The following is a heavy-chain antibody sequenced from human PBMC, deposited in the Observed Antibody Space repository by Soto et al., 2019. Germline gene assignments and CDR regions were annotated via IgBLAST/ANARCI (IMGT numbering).Heavy chain of an antibody. J-gene: IGHJ6*02. CDR3: ARRGYSSSHGYYYAMDV. CDR1: GYGFTNHW. D-gene: IGHD5-18*01. CDR2: IDPVDSYT. Sequence: VQLVQSGAEVKKPGESLRISCKGSGYGFTNHWITWVRQMPGKGLEWMGKIDPVDSYTNYSPSFQGRVTISADKSTSTVYLQWSSLVASDTAMYYCARRGYSSSHGYYYAMDVWGQGTPVTVSS. V-gene: IGHV5-10-1*03.